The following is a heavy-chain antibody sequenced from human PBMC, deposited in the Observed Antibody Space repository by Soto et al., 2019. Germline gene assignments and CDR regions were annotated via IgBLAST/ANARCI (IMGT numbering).Heavy chain of an antibody. CDR3: AREYSSGWYYFDY. CDR2: IKQDGSEK. D-gene: IGHD6-19*01. J-gene: IGHJ4*02. V-gene: IGHV3-7*03. Sequence: EVQLVESGGGLVQPGGSLRLSCVASGFTFSDDWMSWVRQTPGKGLEWVATIKQDGSEKYYVDSVKGRFIVSRDNAKNSLYLQMNSLRAEDTAVYYCAREYSSGWYYFDYWGQGTLVTVSS. CDR1: GFTFSDDW.